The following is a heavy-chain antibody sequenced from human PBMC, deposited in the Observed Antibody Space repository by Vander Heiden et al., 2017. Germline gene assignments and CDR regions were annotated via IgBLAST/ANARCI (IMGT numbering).Heavy chain of an antibody. CDR3: ARGGYSYGYAFDY. D-gene: IGHD5-18*01. V-gene: IGHV4-34*01. CDR1: GGAFSGYY. CDR2: INHSGST. J-gene: IGHJ4*02. Sequence: QVHPQPWGAGLLKPSETPSLTCAAHGGAFSGYYWSWIRQPTGKGLEWIGEINHSGSTNYNPSLKSRVTISVDSSKNQFSLKLSSVTAADTAVYYCARGGYSYGYAFDYWGQGTLVTVSS.